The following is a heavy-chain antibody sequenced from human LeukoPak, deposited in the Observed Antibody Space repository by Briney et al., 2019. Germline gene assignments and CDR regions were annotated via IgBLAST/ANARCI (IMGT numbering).Heavy chain of an antibody. J-gene: IGHJ3*02. D-gene: IGHD4-17*01. Sequence: SVKVSCKASGGTFSSYAISWVRQAPGQGLEWMGGIIPIFGTANYAQKFQGRVTMTRDTSTSTVYMELSSLRSEDTAVYYCARVRTTVTTGVAFDIWGQGTMVTVSS. CDR2: IIPIFGTA. CDR1: GGTFSSYA. CDR3: ARVRTTVTTGVAFDI. V-gene: IGHV1-69*05.